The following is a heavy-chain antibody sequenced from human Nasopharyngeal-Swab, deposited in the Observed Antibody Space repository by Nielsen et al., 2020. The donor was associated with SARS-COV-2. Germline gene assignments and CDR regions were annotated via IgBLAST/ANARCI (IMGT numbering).Heavy chain of an antibody. J-gene: IGHJ6*03. CDR3: ARDGGGYSGYDYPLYYYYYMDV. V-gene: IGHV4-34*01. Sequence: PGKGLEWIGEINHSGSTNYNPSLKSRVTISVDTSKNQFSLKLSSVTAADTAVYYCARDGGGYSGYDYPLYYYYYMDVWGKGTTVTVSS. D-gene: IGHD5-12*01. CDR2: INHSGST.